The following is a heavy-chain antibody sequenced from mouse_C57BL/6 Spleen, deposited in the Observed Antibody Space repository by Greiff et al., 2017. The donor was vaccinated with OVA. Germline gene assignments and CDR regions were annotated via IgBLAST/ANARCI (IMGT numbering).Heavy chain of an antibody. CDR2: IRSKSNNYAT. J-gene: IGHJ2*01. CDR1: GFSFNTYA. CDR3: VRERGSSGYVLFDY. D-gene: IGHD3-2*02. Sequence: EVKLLESGGGLVQPKGSLKLSCAASGFSFNTYAMNWVRQAPGQGLEWVARIRSKSNNYATYYADSVKDRFTISRDDSESMLYLQMNNLKTEDTAMYYCVRERGSSGYVLFDYWGQGTTLTVSS. V-gene: IGHV10-1*01.